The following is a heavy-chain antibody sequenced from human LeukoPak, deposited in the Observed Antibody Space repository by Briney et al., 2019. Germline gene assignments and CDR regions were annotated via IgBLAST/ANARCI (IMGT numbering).Heavy chain of an antibody. V-gene: IGHV4-34*01. J-gene: IGHJ5*02. D-gene: IGHD3-10*01. CDR2: INHSGST. CDR1: GGSFSGYY. Sequence: SETLSLTCAVYGGSFSGYYWSWIRQPPGKGLEWIGEINHSGSTNYNPSLKSRVTISVDTSKNQFSLKLSSVTAADTAVYYCARGRRYYYGSGSYYWFDPWDQGTLVTVSS. CDR3: ARGRRYYYGSGSYYWFDP.